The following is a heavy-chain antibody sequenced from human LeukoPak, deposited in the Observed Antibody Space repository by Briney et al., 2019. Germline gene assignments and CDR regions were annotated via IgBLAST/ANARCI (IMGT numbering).Heavy chain of an antibody. J-gene: IGHJ4*02. CDR2: IKSKTDGGTT. CDR1: GFTFSKAW. V-gene: IGHV3-15*01. D-gene: IGHD3-22*01. Sequence: RAGGSLRLSCAASGFTFSKAWMSWVRQAPGKGLEWVGRIKSKTDGGTTDYAAPVKGRFTISRDDSKNTLYLQMNSLKTEDTAVYYCTTDSYYYDSSGYLPFDYWGQGTLVTVSS. CDR3: TTDSYYYDSSGYLPFDY.